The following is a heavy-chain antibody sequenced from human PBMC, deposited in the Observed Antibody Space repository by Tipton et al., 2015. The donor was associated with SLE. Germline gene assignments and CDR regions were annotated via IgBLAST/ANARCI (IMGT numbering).Heavy chain of an antibody. CDR3: AREDTIFGVVTD. D-gene: IGHD3-3*01. CDR2: ISFDGSNT. CDR1: GLTFSTYT. Sequence: SLRLSCAASGLTFSTYTMHWVRQAPGKGLEWVAVISFDGSNTYYADSVKGRFTISRDNSKNTLYLQMNSLRAEDTAVYYCAREDTIFGVVTDWGQGTLVTVSS. V-gene: IGHV3-30*04. J-gene: IGHJ4*02.